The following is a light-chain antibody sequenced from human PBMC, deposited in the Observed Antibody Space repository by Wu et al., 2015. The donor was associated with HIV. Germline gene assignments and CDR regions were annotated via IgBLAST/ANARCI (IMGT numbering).Light chain of an antibody. CDR1: QSISNN. J-gene: IGKJ2*01. CDR2: GAS. Sequence: EIVMTQSPATLSVSAGERATLSCRASQSISNNLAWYQQKPGQAPRLLIYGASSRATGIPARFSGSGSGTDFTLTISSLEPEDFAVYYCQQYGSSPYTFGQGTKLEIK. CDR3: QQYGSSPYT. V-gene: IGKV3-15*01.